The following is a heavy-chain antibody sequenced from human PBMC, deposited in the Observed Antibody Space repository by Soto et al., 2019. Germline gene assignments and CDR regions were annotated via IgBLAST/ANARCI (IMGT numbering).Heavy chain of an antibody. V-gene: IGHV3-21*01. Sequence: GGSLRLSCAASGFTLSRHTMNWVRQAPGKGLEWVSFIGSRTSDIYYADSVKGRFTISRDNAKNSLYLDLTRLRAEDTAVYFRVRDYYDTSGYPNTFDMWGQGTMVTVSS. CDR2: IGSRTSDI. CDR1: GFTLSRHT. J-gene: IGHJ3*02. D-gene: IGHD3-22*01. CDR3: VRDYYDTSGYPNTFDM.